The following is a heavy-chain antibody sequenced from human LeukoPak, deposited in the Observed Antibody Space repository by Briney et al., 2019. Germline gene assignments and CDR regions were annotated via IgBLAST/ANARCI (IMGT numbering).Heavy chain of an antibody. CDR2: ISYDGNNK. Sequence: GGSLRLSCAASGFPFSSYAMHWVRQAPGKGLEWVALISYDGNNKYYADSVKGRFTISRDNSKNTLYLQMNSLRVEDSAVYYCARARYCSSISCRDAFDIWGQGTMVTV. V-gene: IGHV3-30-3*01. CDR1: GFPFSSYA. J-gene: IGHJ3*02. CDR3: ARARYCSSISCRDAFDI. D-gene: IGHD2-2*01.